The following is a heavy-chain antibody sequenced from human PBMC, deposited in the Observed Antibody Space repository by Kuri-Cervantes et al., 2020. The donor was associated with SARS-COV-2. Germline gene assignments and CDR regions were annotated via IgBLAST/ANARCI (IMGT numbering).Heavy chain of an antibody. CDR1: GFTFSSYW. D-gene: IGHD6-13*01. V-gene: IGHV3-7*01. J-gene: IGHJ4*02. CDR3: ARVRSWDEYFDY. CDR2: IKQDGSEK. Sequence: GESLKISCAASGFTFSSYWMSWVRQASGKGLEWVANIKQDGSEKYYVDSVKGRFTISRDNAKNSLYLQMNSLRAEDTAVYYCARVRSWDEYFDYWGQGTLVTVSS.